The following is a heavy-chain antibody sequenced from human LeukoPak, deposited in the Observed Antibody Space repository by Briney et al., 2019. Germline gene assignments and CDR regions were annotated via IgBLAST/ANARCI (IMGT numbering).Heavy chain of an antibody. J-gene: IGHJ4*02. D-gene: IGHD1-26*01. Sequence: PGGPLRLSCAASGFTFSSYAMGWVRQAPGKGLEWVSTVNESGGRTYYADSVKGRFTMSRDNSKNTLYLQMNSLRVEDTAIYYCAKEGRPNSGGGFFDYWGQGTRVTVSS. V-gene: IGHV3-23*01. CDR3: AKEGRPNSGGGFFDY. CDR2: VNESGGRT. CDR1: GFTFSSYA.